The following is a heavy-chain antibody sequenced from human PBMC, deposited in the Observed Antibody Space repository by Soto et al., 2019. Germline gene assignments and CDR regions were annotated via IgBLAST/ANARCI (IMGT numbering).Heavy chain of an antibody. Sequence: QVQLQESGPGLVKPSQTLSLTCTVSGGSISSGDYYWSWIRQPPGKGLEWIGYIYYSGSTCYNPSLKSRVTIAVDTAKNQFSLKLGSVTAAGTAVYYCARIGTYEGPDYWGQGTLVTVSS. CDR1: GGSISSGDYY. CDR3: ARIGTYEGPDY. J-gene: IGHJ4*02. V-gene: IGHV4-30-4*01. CDR2: IYYSGST. D-gene: IGHD3-22*01.